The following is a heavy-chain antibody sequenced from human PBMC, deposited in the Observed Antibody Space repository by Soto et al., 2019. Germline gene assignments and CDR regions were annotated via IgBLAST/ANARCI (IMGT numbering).Heavy chain of an antibody. CDR3: VRRRGYSSSGAFDY. J-gene: IGHJ4*02. CDR1: EDIFTNYW. CDR2: IYPGDSDT. V-gene: IGHV5-51*01. D-gene: IGHD6-6*01. Sequence: GECLKSSGNASEDIFTNYWIGWVRQMPGRGLEWMGIIYPGDSDTRYSPSFEGQVTFSVDKSINTAYLHLSTLKASDTAMFYCVRRRGYSSSGAFDYWAQGTLVTVSS.